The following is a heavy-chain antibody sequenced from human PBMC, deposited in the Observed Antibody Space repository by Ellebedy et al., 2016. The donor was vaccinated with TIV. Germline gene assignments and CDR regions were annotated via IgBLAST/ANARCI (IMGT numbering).Heavy chain of an antibody. CDR3: ARWADYKSGYSGPFDN. CDR2: IDLGNGNR. CDR1: GYTFTRSN. V-gene: IGHV1-3*01. J-gene: IGHJ4*02. Sequence: AASVKVSCKGSGYTFTRSNMHWARQAPGQRLEWMGWIDLGNGNRKYSQKFQGRITITGDTSASTAYMELSSLRSEDTAVYFCARWADYKSGYSGPFDNWGQGTLITVSS. D-gene: IGHD5-12*01.